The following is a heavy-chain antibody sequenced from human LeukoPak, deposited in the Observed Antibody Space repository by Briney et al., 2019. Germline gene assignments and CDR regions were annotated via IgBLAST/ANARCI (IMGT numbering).Heavy chain of an antibody. CDR3: ASLVRAAGMGLYFDY. Sequence: GGSLRLSCAASGFTFSSYSMNWVRQAPRKGLEWVSSISSSSSYIYYADSVKGRFTISRDNAKNSLYLQMNSLRAEDTAVYYCASLVRAAGMGLYFDYWGQGTLVTVSS. CDR1: GFTFSSYS. V-gene: IGHV3-21*01. J-gene: IGHJ4*02. CDR2: ISSSSSYI. D-gene: IGHD6-13*01.